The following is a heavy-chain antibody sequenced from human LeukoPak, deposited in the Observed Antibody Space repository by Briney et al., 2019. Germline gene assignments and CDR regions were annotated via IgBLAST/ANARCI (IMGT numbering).Heavy chain of an antibody. D-gene: IGHD3-10*01. CDR1: GYTFTGYY. V-gene: IGHV1-2*04. Sequence: ASVKVSCKASGYTFTGYYMHWVRQAPGQGLEWMGWINPNSGGTNYAQKFQGWVTMTRDTSTSTVYMELSSLRSEDTAVYYCARGPGFPYYFDYWGQGTLVTVSS. J-gene: IGHJ4*02. CDR3: ARGPGFPYYFDY. CDR2: INPNSGGT.